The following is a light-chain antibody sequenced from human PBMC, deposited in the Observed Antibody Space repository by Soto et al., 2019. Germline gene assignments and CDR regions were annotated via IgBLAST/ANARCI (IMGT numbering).Light chain of an antibody. Sequence: DIQMTQSPPTLSASAGDRVTITCRASESISIWLAWYQQKPGKAPKLLMYKASSLESGVPSRFSGSGSGTEFTLTISSLQPDDFATYYCQQYNSYSWTFGQGTKVDIK. CDR2: KAS. V-gene: IGKV1-5*03. CDR1: ESISIW. CDR3: QQYNSYSWT. J-gene: IGKJ1*01.